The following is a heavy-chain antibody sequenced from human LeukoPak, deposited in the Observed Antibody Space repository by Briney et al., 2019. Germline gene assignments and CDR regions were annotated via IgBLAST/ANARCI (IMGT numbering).Heavy chain of an antibody. CDR3: ARDSSGYERNFDT. J-gene: IGHJ4*02. CDR1: GFTFSSYW. CDR2: INSDGSST. D-gene: IGHD5-12*01. V-gene: IGHV3-74*01. Sequence: GGSLRLSCAASGFTFSSYWMHWVRQAPGKGLVWVSRINSDGSSTSYADSVKGRFTISRDNAKNTLYLQMNRLRAEDTAVYYCARDSSGYERNFDTWGEGALVTVSS.